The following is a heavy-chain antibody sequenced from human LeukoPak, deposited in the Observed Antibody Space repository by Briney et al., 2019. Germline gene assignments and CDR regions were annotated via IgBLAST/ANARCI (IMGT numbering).Heavy chain of an antibody. CDR1: GFSFSDHY. V-gene: IGHV3-74*01. Sequence: GGSLRLSCAASGFSFSDHYMSWIRQAPGKGLVWVSRIKSDGSTNYADSVKGRFTISRDNAKNTLSLQMNSLRAEDTGVYYCARAPSEIGGYYPEYFRHWGQGTLVTASS. CDR3: ARAPSEIGGYYPEYFRH. CDR2: IKSDGST. J-gene: IGHJ1*01. D-gene: IGHD3-22*01.